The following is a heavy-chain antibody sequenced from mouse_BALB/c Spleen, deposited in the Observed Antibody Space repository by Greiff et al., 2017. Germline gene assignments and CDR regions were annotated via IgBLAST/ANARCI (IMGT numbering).Heavy chain of an antibody. Sequence: QVQLQQSGAELAKPGASVKMSCKASGYTFTSYWMHWVKQRPGQGLEWIGYINPSTGYTEYNQKFKDKATLTADKSSSTAYMQLSSLTSEDSAVYYCARSTGPGAWFAYWGQGTLVTVSA. V-gene: IGHV1-7*01. D-gene: IGHD4-1*01. J-gene: IGHJ3*01. CDR3: ARSTGPGAWFAY. CDR2: INPSTGYT. CDR1: GYTFTSYW.